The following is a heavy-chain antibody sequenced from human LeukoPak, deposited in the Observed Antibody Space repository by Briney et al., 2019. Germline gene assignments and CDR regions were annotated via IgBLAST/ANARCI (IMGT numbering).Heavy chain of an antibody. D-gene: IGHD3-10*01. V-gene: IGHV3-7*01. CDR2: MDPSGSEK. CDR3: AIWASGNY. Sequence: GGSLRLSCAASGFTLNHSWMNWVRQAPGKGLEWVTNMDPSGSEKRYVDSVKGRFTISKDYPGTSFYLDMNNLRADDTAIYYCAIWASGNYWGQGTLVTVSS. CDR1: GFTLNHSW. J-gene: IGHJ4*02.